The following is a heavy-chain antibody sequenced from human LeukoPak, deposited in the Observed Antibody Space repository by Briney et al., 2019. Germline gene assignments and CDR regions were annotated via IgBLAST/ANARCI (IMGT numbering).Heavy chain of an antibody. J-gene: IGHJ4*02. CDR3: ARDLYDILTGYYLSALDY. CDR2: ISSSSSTI. CDR1: GFTFSSYS. Sequence: GGSLRLSCAASGFTFSSYSMNWVRQAPGKGLEWVSYISSSSSTIYYAGSVKGRFTISRDNAKNSLYLQMNSLRAEDTAVYYCARDLYDILTGYYLSALDYWGQGTLVTVSS. D-gene: IGHD3-9*01. V-gene: IGHV3-48*04.